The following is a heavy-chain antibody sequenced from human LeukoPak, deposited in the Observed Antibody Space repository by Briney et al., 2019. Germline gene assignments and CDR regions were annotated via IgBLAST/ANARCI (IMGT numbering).Heavy chain of an antibody. Sequence: GGSLRLSCVVSGFSVSNNYIIWVRQAPGNGLERVSVIYGDGRTSHSASVRGRFTISRDNSKNIVSLQMNNLRAEDTAVYYCARGRGLGVVSPYFDYWGQGTLVTVPS. D-gene: IGHD3-3*01. CDR2: IYGDGRT. CDR1: GFSVSNNY. CDR3: ARGRGLGVVSPYFDY. J-gene: IGHJ4*02. V-gene: IGHV3-53*01.